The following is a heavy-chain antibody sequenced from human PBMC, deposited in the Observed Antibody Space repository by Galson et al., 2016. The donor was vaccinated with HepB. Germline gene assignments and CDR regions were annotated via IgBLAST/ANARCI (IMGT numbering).Heavy chain of an antibody. Sequence: SLRLSCAASGITVSSNYMSWVRQAAGKGLEWVSIIYSGGSAYYADSVKGRFTISRDNSKNTLYLQMNSLRAEDTAVYYCARGFAYGYLSYQPLPFDPCGHGTLVTVSS. V-gene: IGHV3-53*01. J-gene: IGHJ5*02. CDR1: GITVSSNY. CDR3: ARGFAYGYLSYQPLPFDP. D-gene: IGHD5-18*01. CDR2: IYSGGSA.